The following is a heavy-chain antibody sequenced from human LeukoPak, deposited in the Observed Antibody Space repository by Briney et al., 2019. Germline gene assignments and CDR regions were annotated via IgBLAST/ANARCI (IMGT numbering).Heavy chain of an antibody. V-gene: IGHV4-39*01. D-gene: IGHD2-2*02. CDR1: GGSISSSSYY. CDR2: IYYSGST. J-gene: IGHJ4*02. Sequence: SETLSLTCTVSGGSISSSSYYWGWIRQPPGKGLEWIGSIYYSGSTYYNPSLQSRVTISVDTSKNQFSLKLSSVTAADTAVYYCARRVGYCSSTSCYKLYYFDYWGQGTLVTVSS. CDR3: ARRVGYCSSTSCYKLYYFDY.